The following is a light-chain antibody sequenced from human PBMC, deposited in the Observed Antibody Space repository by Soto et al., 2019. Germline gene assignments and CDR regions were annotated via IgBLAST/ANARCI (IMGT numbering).Light chain of an antibody. J-gene: IGKJ1*01. CDR2: AAY. CDR3: KQSYSTPRT. Sequence: DIQMTQSPSSLSASVRDRVTITCRASQSISSYLNWYQQKPGKAPKLLIYAAYSLQSGVQSRFSGSGSGTDFTLTVRSLQPEDFATYFCKQSYSTPRTFGQGTKVDIK. V-gene: IGKV1-39*01. CDR1: QSISSY.